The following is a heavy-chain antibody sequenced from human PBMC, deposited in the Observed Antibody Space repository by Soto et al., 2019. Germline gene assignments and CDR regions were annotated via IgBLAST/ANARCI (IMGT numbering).Heavy chain of an antibody. D-gene: IGHD3-10*01. CDR3: ARGRRCSSTRCLRSLLWFGESMGY. J-gene: IGHJ4*02. CDR1: GGSFSGYY. CDR2: INHSGST. V-gene: IGHV4-34*01. Sequence: SQTLSLTCAVYGGSFSGYYWSWIRQPPGKGLEWIGEINHSGSTNYNPSLKSRVTISVDTSKNQFSLKLSSVTAADTAVYYCARGRRCSSTRCLRSLLWFGESMGYWGQASLVPVSS.